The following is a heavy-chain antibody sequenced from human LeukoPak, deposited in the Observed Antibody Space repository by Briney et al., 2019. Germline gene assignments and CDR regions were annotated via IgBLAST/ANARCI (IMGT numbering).Heavy chain of an antibody. D-gene: IGHD3-10*01. CDR3: ARTYYYGSGSYYFPHY. CDR2: IYPADSDT. V-gene: IGHV5-51*01. CDR1: GYSFTSYW. Sequence: GESLKISCKGSGYSFTSYWIGWVRQMPGKGLEWMGIIYPADSDTRYSPSFQGQVTISADKSISTAYLQWSSLKASDTAMYYCARTYYYGSGSYYFPHYWGQGTLVTVSS. J-gene: IGHJ4*02.